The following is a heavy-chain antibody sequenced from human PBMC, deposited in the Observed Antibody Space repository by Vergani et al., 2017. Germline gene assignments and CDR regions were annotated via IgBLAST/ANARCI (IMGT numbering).Heavy chain of an antibody. Sequence: QVQLQQWGPGLLKPSETLSLTCAVYGGSLSGYSRSWIRLAPGKGLEWIGEINNSGTINYNPTLKSPFIVSMDTPRDNFSLKCMSVSAAETAVFFCGGRAERWETLPSDDFNVGGQGTFVTVSP. D-gene: IGHD1-26*01. CDR3: GGRAERWETLPSDDFNV. CDR2: INNSGTI. V-gene: IGHV4-34*01. J-gene: IGHJ3*01. CDR1: GGSLSGYS.